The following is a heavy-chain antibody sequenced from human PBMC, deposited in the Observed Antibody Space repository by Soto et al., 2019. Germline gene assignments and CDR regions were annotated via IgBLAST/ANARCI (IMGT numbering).Heavy chain of an antibody. J-gene: IGHJ4*02. CDR3: ARPGLMGATGRPHYFDS. CDR2: IKQDGSEK. D-gene: IGHD1-26*01. V-gene: IGHV3-7*03. CDR1: GFTFSSYW. Sequence: PXGSLILSCAAAGFTFSSYWMSWVRQAPGRGLEWVANIKQDGSEKYYVDSVKGRFTISRDNAKNSLYLQMNSLKASDTAMYYCARPGLMGATGRPHYFDSWGQGTLVTVSS.